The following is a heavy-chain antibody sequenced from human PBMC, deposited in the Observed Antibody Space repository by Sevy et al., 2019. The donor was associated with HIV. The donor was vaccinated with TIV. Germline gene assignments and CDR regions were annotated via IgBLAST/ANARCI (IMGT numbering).Heavy chain of an antibody. V-gene: IGHV1-46*01. CDR2: INPSGGST. D-gene: IGHD1-26*01. CDR3: ARELWELLQRPLSSPFDY. CDR1: GYTFTSYY. J-gene: IGHJ4*02. Sequence: ASVKVSCKASGYTFTSYYMHWVRQAPGQRLEWMGIINPSGGSTSYAQKFQGRVTMTRDTSTSTVYMELGSLRSEDTAVYYCARELWELLQRPLSSPFDYWGQGTLVTVSS.